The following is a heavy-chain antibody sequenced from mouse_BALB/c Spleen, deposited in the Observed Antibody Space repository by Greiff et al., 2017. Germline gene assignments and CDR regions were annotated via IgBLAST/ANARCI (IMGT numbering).Heavy chain of an antibody. CDR3: ARGYGNYGYWYFDV. D-gene: IGHD2-10*02. V-gene: IGHV1-9*01. CDR2: ILPGSGST. Sequence: QVQLQQSGAELMKPGASVKISCKATGYTFSSYWIEWVKQRPGHGLEWIGEILPGSGSTNYNEKFKGKATFTADTSSNTAYMQLSSLTSEDSAVYYCARGYGNYGYWYFDVWGAGTTVTVSS. CDR1: GYTFSSYW. J-gene: IGHJ1*01.